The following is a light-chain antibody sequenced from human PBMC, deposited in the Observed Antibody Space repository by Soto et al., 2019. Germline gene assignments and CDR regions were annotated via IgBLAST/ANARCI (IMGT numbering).Light chain of an antibody. CDR2: DVN. CDR3: QSYDSSLSGYV. V-gene: IGLV2-14*03. J-gene: IGLJ1*01. CDR1: GNDVGGYTF. Sequence: QSVLTQPASVSWSPGQSISISCTGTGNDVGGYTFVSWYQQHPDKVPKLVIFDVNRRPSGVSDRFSGSKSVNAASLTISGLQAEDEADYYCQSYDSSLSGYVFGTGTKVTVL.